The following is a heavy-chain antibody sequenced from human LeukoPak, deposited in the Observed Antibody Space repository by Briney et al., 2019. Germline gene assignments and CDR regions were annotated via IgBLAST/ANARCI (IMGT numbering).Heavy chain of an antibody. D-gene: IGHD2-2*01. CDR1: GDSVSSNSVT. CDR3: ARRLTQYVCFDP. J-gene: IGHJ5*02. CDR2: TYYRSTWYN. V-gene: IGHV6-1*01. Sequence: SQTLSLTCAISGDSVSSNSVTRNWNRQSPSRGLEWLGRTYYRSTWYNDYAVSVRGRITVNPDTSKNQFSLHLNSVTPEDTAVYYCARRLTQYVCFDPWGQGILVTVSS.